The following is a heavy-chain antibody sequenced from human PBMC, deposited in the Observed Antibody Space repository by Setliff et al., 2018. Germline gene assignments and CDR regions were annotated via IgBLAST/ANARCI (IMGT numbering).Heavy chain of an antibody. Sequence: SETLSLTCTVSGGSIGSASYYWSWIRQTAGKGLEWIGYIYYSGSTNYNPSLKSRVTISVDTSKNQFSLKLSSVTAADTAVYYCARDRVVVLAGRRGFYFDYWGQGTLVTVSS. V-gene: IGHV4-61*10. J-gene: IGHJ4*02. CDR1: GGSIGSASYY. D-gene: IGHD2-15*01. CDR3: ARDRVVVLAGRRGFYFDY. CDR2: IYYSGST.